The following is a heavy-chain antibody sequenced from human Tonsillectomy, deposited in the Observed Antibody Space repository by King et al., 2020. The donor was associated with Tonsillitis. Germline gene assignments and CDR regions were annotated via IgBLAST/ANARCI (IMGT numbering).Heavy chain of an antibody. Sequence: ITLKESGPTLVKPTQTLTLTCTFSGFSLSTSGVGVGWIRQPPGKALEWLALIYWDDDKRYSPSLKSRLTISKDTSKKQVVLTMTNMDPVDTATYYWAQRVWRWLPPYYFDSWGKGTRATVSS. V-gene: IGHV2-5*02. CDR2: IYWDDDK. CDR3: AQRVWRWLPPYYFDS. CDR1: GFSLSTSGVG. D-gene: IGHD2-8*01. J-gene: IGHJ4*02.